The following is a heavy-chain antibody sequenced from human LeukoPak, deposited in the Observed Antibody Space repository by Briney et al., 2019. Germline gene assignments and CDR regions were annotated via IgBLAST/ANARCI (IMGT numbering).Heavy chain of an antibody. CDR1: GFTFSSYW. Sequence: GGSLRLSCAASGFTFSSYWMHWVRQAPGKGLVWVSRINSDGSSTSYADCVKGRFTISRDNAKNTLYLQMNSLRAEDTAVYYCARVPVGVGSGSYWGNWFDPWGQGTLVTVSS. CDR3: ARVPVGVGSGSYWGNWFDP. J-gene: IGHJ5*02. V-gene: IGHV3-74*01. CDR2: INSDGSST. D-gene: IGHD3-10*01.